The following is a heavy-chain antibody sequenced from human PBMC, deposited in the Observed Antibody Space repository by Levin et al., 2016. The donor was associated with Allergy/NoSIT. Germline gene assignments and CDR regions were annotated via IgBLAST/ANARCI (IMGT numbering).Heavy chain of an antibody. D-gene: IGHD3-22*01. V-gene: IGHV5-51*01. Sequence: GESLKISCKGSGYTFNNYWIGWVRQMPGKGLEWMGIIFPGDSDTRYNPSFQGQVTISADKSISTAYLQWSSLKASDTAMYYCARRDETSGYYYEGVVDYWGQGTLVTVSS. J-gene: IGHJ4*02. CDR1: GYTFNNYW. CDR2: IFPGDSDT. CDR3: ARRDETSGYYYEGVVDY.